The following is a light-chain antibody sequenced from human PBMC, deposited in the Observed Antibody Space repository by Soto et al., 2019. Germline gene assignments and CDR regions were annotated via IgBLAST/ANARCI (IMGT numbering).Light chain of an antibody. V-gene: IGKV3-20*01. CDR2: GAS. CDR1: PSVDANF. J-gene: IGKJ1*01. Sequence: ESVLTQSPGTLSLSPGERATLSCRASPSVDANFFAWYQLKPGQAPRLLIYGASSRATGIPDRFGGSGFGTDFTLTITRLQPEDSAVYFCQHYGTSLWTFGLGTKVEIK. CDR3: QHYGTSLWT.